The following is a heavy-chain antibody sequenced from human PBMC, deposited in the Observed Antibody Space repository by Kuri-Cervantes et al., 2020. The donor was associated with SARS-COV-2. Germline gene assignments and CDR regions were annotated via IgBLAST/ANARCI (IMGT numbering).Heavy chain of an antibody. CDR1: GGSISSSSYY. D-gene: IGHD6-25*01. Sequence: SETLSLTCTVSGGSISSSSYYWGWIRQPPGKGLEWIGSIYYSGGTYYNPSLKSRVTISVDTSKNQFSLKLSSVTAADTAVYYCARGQARLRGWFDPWGQGTLVTVSS. CDR3: ARGQARLRGWFDP. V-gene: IGHV4-39*07. CDR2: IYYSGGT. J-gene: IGHJ5*02.